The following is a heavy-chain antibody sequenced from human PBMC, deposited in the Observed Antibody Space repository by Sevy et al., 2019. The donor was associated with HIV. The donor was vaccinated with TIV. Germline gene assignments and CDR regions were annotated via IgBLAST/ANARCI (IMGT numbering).Heavy chain of an antibody. CDR2: ITAYKDNT. V-gene: IGHV1-18*01. J-gene: IGHJ6*02. D-gene: IGHD3-3*01. Sequence: ASVKVSCKASGYTLNNYGISWVRQAPGQGLEWIGWITAYKDNTNYAQNFQGRVTMTTDTSTSTAYMELRSLRSDDTAVYYCARVDPYYEFGDVWDQGTTVTVSS. CDR1: GYTLNNYG. CDR3: ARVDPYYEFGDV.